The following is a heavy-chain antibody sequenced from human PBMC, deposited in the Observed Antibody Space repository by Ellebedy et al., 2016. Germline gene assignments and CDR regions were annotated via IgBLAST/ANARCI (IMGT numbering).Heavy chain of an antibody. CDR2: IYYTGTT. D-gene: IGHD3-10*01. Sequence: SETLSLTCIVSGGSISRYYWSWIRQPPGRGLEWIGNIYYTGTTNYNPSLQSRVTISLNTSKNQFSLSFTSVTAAATAVYYCARIGGVSSGERPIDYWGQGTLVTVSS. V-gene: IGHV4-59*01. J-gene: IGHJ4*02. CDR3: ARIGGVSSGERPIDY. CDR1: GGSISRYY.